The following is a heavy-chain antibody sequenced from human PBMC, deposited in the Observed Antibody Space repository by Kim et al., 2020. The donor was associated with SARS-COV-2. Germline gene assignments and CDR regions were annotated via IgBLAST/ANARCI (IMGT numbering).Heavy chain of an antibody. D-gene: IGHD3-10*01. CDR3: GRGRGSDNYYIDV. CDR2: IWLDGSNR. J-gene: IGHJ6*03. V-gene: IGHV3-33*01. Sequence: GGSLRLSCAASGFTFSSYGMHWVRLAPGKGLEWVAVIWLDGSNRYFADSVKGRFTISRDNSKNTLYLQMNSLRTEDTAVYYCGRGRGSDNYYIDVWGKGT. CDR1: GFTFSSYG.